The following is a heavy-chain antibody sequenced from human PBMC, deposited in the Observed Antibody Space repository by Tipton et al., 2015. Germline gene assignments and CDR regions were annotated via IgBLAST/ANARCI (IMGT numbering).Heavy chain of an antibody. J-gene: IGHJ6*02. CDR3: ARAPHYGDDYYGMDV. Sequence: LRLSCTVSGGSITHYYWNWIRQPPGKGLEWLGSILDSGSTDYISSLKSRVAILVDRSKNLISLNLSSVTPADTAVYYCARAPHYGDDYYGMDVWGQGTTVTVS. D-gene: IGHD4-17*01. V-gene: IGHV4-59*01. CDR2: ILDSGST. CDR1: GGSITHYY.